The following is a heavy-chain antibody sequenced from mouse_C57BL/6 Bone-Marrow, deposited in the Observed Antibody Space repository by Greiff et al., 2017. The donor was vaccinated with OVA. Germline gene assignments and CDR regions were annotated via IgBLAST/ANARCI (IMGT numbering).Heavy chain of an antibody. J-gene: IGHJ3*01. CDR1: GYTFTSYW. CDR3: ARWSGSAWFAY. CDR2: IDPSDSYT. Sequence: QVHVKQPGAELVMPGASVKLSCKASGYTFTSYWMHWVKQRPGQGLEWIGEIDPSDSYTNYNQKFKGKSTLTVDKSSSTAYMQLSSLTSEDSAVYYCARWSGSAWFAYWGQGTLVTVSA. D-gene: IGHD1-3*01. V-gene: IGHV1-69*01.